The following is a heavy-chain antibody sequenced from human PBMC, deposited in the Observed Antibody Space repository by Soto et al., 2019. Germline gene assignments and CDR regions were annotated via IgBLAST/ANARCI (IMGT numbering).Heavy chain of an antibody. Sequence: PSETLSLTCSVSGGSISSGYWTWIRQPPGKRLEWIGYIYYSGSTNYNPSLKSRVTISVDTSKNQFSLKLSSVTAADTAVYYCARRYGGNFDYWGQGTLVTVSS. CDR1: GGSISSGY. CDR3: ARRYGGNFDY. V-gene: IGHV4-59*01. J-gene: IGHJ4*02. CDR2: IYYSGST. D-gene: IGHD1-26*01.